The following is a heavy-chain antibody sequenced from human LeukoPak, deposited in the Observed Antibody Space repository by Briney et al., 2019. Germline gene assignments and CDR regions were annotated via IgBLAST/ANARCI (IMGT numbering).Heavy chain of an antibody. CDR1: GVSISTYY. D-gene: IGHD1-26*01. Sequence: PSETLSLTCTVSGVSISTYYWSWIRQPPGKGVEWIGYIYYSGSTKYNPSLKSRVTVSVDTSKTQFSLKLNSVTAADTAVYYCARGSGSNHFDDWGQGTLVTVSS. V-gene: IGHV4-59*01. CDR3: ARGSGSNHFDD. J-gene: IGHJ4*02. CDR2: IYYSGST.